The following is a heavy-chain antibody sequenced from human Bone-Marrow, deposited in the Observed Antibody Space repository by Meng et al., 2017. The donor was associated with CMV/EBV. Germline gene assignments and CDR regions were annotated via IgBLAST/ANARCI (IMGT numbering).Heavy chain of an antibody. CDR1: EFTFSSYE. D-gene: IGHD5-24*01. CDR2: ISTSGTTT. V-gene: IGHV3-48*03. CDR3: ARDGVGRDGYFDY. Sequence: GESLKISCEASEFTFSSYEMNWVRQAPGKGLEWFSYISTSGTTTHYADSVKGRFTISRDNAKNSLYLQMNSLRAEDTAVYYCARDGVGRDGYFDYWGQGTLVTFSS. J-gene: IGHJ4*02.